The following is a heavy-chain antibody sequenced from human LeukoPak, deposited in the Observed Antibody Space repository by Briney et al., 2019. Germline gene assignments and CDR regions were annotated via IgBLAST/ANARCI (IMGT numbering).Heavy chain of an antibody. CDR2: INPRGGAT. CDR3: ARGLVRITLEYYFDY. V-gene: IGHV1-46*01. Sequence: ASVKVSCQASGYTFTSYYMHWVRQAPGQGLEWMGIINPRGGATNYAQKFKGRGTMTRHTSTNTVYMELSNLQSEDTAVYYCARGLVRITLEYYFDYWGQGTLVTVSS. D-gene: IGHD3-3*01. J-gene: IGHJ4*02. CDR1: GYTFTSYY.